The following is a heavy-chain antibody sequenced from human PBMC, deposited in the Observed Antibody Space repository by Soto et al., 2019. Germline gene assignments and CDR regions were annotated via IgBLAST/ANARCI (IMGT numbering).Heavy chain of an antibody. J-gene: IGHJ3*02. CDR2: ISSSSSYI. CDR3: ARVRFDSGSYYAFDI. CDR1: GFTFSSYS. Sequence: GESLKISCAASGFTFSSYSMNWVRQAPGKGLEWVSSISSSSSYIYYADSVKGRFTISRDNAKNSLYLQMNSLRAEDTAVYYCARVRFDSGSYYAFDIWGQGTMVTVSS. V-gene: IGHV3-21*01. D-gene: IGHD1-26*01.